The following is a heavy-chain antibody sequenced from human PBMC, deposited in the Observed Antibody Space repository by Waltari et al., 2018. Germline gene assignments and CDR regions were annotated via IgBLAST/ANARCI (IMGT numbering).Heavy chain of an antibody. Sequence: QVQLQQWGAGLMQPSETLSLTCAGYGASFLGSYWSWVGQPPGKGLEWIGESNDSGNTNYNPSLKTRVSMSVDTSKNQFSLKLTSVTAADTAVYYCARHGRIRAVALIDSWGQGTLVTVSS. D-gene: IGHD2-15*01. CDR1: GASFLGSY. J-gene: IGHJ4*02. V-gene: IGHV4-34*01. CDR3: ARHGRIRAVALIDS. CDR2: SNDSGNT.